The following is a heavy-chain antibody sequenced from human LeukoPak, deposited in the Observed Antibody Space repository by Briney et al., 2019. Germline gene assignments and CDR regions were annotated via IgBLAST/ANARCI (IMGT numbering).Heavy chain of an antibody. V-gene: IGHV3-74*01. J-gene: IGHJ5*02. CDR1: GFTFGRCW. CDR2: INSDGSST. Sequence: VGSLRLSCAASGFTFGRCWVHWVRQVPGEGLVWVSRINSDGSSTSYADSVKGRFTISRDNAKNTLYLQMNSLRAEDTAVYYCARGGFDPWGQGTLVTVSS. CDR3: ARGGFDP.